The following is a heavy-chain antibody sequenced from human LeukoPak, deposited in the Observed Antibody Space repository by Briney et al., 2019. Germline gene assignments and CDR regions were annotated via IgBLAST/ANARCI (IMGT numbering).Heavy chain of an antibody. Sequence: GSLRLSCAASGXTFSSYSVNWVRQAPGKGLEWVSSISTSSTYIYYADSVKGRFTISRDNAKNSLYLQMNSLRAEDTAVYYCARDPPFIIGTTFFDYWGQGTLVTVSS. J-gene: IGHJ4*02. CDR3: ARDPPFIIGTTFFDY. D-gene: IGHD1-20*01. CDR1: GXTFSSYS. V-gene: IGHV3-21*01. CDR2: ISTSSTYI.